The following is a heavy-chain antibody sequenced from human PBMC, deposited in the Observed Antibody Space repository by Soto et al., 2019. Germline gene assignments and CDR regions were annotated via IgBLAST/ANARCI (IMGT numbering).Heavy chain of an antibody. CDR1: GYTFTSYY. V-gene: IGHV1-24*01. D-gene: IGHD2-15*01. Sequence: ASVKVSCKASGYTFTSYYMHWVRQAPGQGLEWMGGFDPEDGETIYAQKFQGRVTMTEDTSTDTAYMELSSLRSEDTAVYYCATGGNCSGGSCYSGNYYYYGMDVWGQGTTVTVSS. CDR2: FDPEDGET. J-gene: IGHJ6*02. CDR3: ATGGNCSGGSCYSGNYYYYGMDV.